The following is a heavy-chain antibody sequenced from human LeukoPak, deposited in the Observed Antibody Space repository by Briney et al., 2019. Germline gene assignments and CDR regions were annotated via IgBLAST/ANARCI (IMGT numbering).Heavy chain of an antibody. CDR1: GYTFTSYD. D-gene: IGHD4-17*01. CDR3: ASRGPTTVTPSDYYYYGMDV. V-gene: IGHV1-8*01. Sequence: ASVEVSCKASGYTFTSYDINWVRQATGQGLEWMGWMNPNSGNTGYAQKFQGRVTMTRNTSISTAYMELSSLRSEDTAVYYCASRGPTTVTPSDYYYYGMDVWGQGTTVTVSS. J-gene: IGHJ6*02. CDR2: MNPNSGNT.